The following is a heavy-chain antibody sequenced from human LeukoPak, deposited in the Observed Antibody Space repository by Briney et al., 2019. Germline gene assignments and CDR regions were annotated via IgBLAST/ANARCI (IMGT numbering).Heavy chain of an antibody. V-gene: IGHV1-2*06. CDR3: AREKVRQSGMDV. CDR2: INPNSGST. Sequence: ASVKVSCKASGYTFTGYYMHWVRQAPGQGLEWMGRINPNSGSTNYAQKFQGRVTMTRDTSISTAYMELSRLRSDDTAVYYCAREKVRQSGMDVWGQGTTVTVSS. D-gene: IGHD2-2*01. CDR1: GYTFTGYY. J-gene: IGHJ6*02.